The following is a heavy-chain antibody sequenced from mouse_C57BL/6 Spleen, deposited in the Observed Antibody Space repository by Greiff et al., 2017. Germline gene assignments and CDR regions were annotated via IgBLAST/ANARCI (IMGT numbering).Heavy chain of an antibody. CDR3: TRDEGNDYYAMDY. CDR1: GFTFSSYA. CDR2: ISSGGDYI. V-gene: IGHV5-9-1*02. J-gene: IGHJ4*01. D-gene: IGHD2-1*01. Sequence: DVHLVESGEGLVKPGGSLKLSCAASGFTFSSYAMSWVRQTPEKRLEWVAYISSGGDYIYYADTVKGRFTISRDNARNTLYLQMSSLKSEDTAMYYCTRDEGNDYYAMDYWGQGTSVTVSS.